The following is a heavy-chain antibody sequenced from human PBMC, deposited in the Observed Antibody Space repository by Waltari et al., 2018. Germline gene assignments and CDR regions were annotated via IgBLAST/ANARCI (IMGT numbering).Heavy chain of an antibody. Sequence: QVQLQESGPGLVKPSGTLSLTCAVSGGSISSSNWWSWVRQPPGKGLEWIGEIYHSGSTNYNPPLKSRVTISVDKSKNQFSLKLSSVTAADTAVYYCARPLGSNYVWGSYRHPYYYYGMDVWGQGTTVTVSS. CDR3: ARPLGSNYVWGSYRHPYYYYGMDV. D-gene: IGHD3-16*02. J-gene: IGHJ6*02. CDR1: GGSISSSNW. CDR2: IYHSGST. V-gene: IGHV4-4*02.